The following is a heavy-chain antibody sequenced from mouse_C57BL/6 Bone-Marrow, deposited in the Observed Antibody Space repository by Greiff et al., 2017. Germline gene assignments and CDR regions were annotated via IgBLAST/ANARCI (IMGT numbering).Heavy chain of an antibody. CDR3: ARDLYGNYGGYFYYARDY. CDR2: IFPGSGST. CDR1: GYTFTDYY. J-gene: IGHJ4*01. V-gene: IGHV1-75*01. D-gene: IGHD2-10*02. Sequence: QVQLKESGPELVKPGASVKISCKASGYTFTDYYINWMKQRPGQGLEWIGWIFPGSGSTYYNEKFKGKATLTVDKSSSTAYMLLSSLTSEDSAFYFCARDLYGNYGGYFYYARDYWGQGTSVTVSS.